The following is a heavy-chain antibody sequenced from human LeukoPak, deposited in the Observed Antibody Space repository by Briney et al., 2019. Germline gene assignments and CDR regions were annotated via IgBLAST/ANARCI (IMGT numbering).Heavy chain of an antibody. J-gene: IGHJ4*02. D-gene: IGHD2-15*01. Sequence: SETLSLTCTVSGGSIGSYFWTWIRQPAGKGLEWIGRIYSSGSTNYNPSLKSRLTMSIDTSKSQFSLNLTSVTAADTAVYYCASYRVVAANWVLDYWGQGTLVTVSS. CDR2: IYSSGST. CDR1: GGSIGSYF. V-gene: IGHV4-4*07. CDR3: ASYRVVAANWVLDY.